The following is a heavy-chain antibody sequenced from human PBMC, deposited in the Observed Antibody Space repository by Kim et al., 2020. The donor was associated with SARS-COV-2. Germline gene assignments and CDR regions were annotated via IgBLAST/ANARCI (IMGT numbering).Heavy chain of an antibody. CDR1: GGSFSGYY. J-gene: IGHJ4*02. Sequence: SETLSLTCAVSGGSFSGYYWTWIRQTPGTGLEWIGEVNHSGSANYNPSLPGRVTLSIDTSTTQFSLGLRPVTAADTAVYYCARGIYYSGSGTSYNALRFIPWGQGTLVTVSS. CDR3: ARGIYYSGSGTSYNALRFIP. V-gene: IGHV4-34*01. CDR2: VNHSGSA. D-gene: IGHD3-10*01.